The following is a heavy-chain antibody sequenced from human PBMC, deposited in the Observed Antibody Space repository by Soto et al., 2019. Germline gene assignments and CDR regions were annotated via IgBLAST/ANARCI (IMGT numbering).Heavy chain of an antibody. Sequence: GGSLRLSCAASGFTFSSYAMSWVRQAPGKGLEWVSAISGSGGSTYYADSVKGRFTISRDNSKNTLYLQMNSLRAEDTAVYYCAKGGTGYDSSGPIIWFWGQGTLVTVSS. CDR3: AKGGTGYDSSGPIIWF. CDR1: GFTFSSYA. J-gene: IGHJ4*02. V-gene: IGHV3-23*01. D-gene: IGHD3-22*01. CDR2: ISGSGGST.